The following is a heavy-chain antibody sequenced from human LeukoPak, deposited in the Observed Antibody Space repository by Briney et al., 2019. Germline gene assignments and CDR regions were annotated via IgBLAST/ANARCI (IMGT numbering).Heavy chain of an antibody. V-gene: IGHV3-30*18. Sequence: PGGSLRLSCAASGFTVSSNYMSWVRQAPGKGLEWVAVISYDGSNKYYADSVKGRFTISRDNSKNTLYLQMNSLRAEDTAVYYCAKAAVAGNDYYYGMDVWGQGTTVTVSS. D-gene: IGHD6-19*01. CDR1: GFTVSSNY. J-gene: IGHJ6*02. CDR2: ISYDGSNK. CDR3: AKAAVAGNDYYYGMDV.